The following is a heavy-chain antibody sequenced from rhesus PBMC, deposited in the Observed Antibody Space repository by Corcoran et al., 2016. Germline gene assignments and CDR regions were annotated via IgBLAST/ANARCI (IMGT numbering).Heavy chain of an antibody. J-gene: IGHJ4*01. CDR3: ARRYGSWGFDY. V-gene: IGHV4-122*02. D-gene: IGHD6-25*01. Sequence: QLQLQESGPGLVKPSETLSLTCAVSGYSISSGYGWSWIRQPPGKGLEWIGYISYSGSTSYNPSLKRRVTISRDTSKNQFSLKLSSVTAADTAVYYCARRYGSWGFDYWGQGVLVTVSS. CDR1: GYSISSGYG. CDR2: ISYSGST.